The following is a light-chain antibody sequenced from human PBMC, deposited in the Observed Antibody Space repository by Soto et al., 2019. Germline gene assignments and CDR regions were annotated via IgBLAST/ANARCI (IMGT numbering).Light chain of an antibody. CDR2: GTS. CDR3: QSYDTSLSGSV. J-gene: IGLJ2*01. V-gene: IGLV1-40*01. CDR1: SSNIGAGYD. Sequence: QSVLTQPPSVSGAPGQRVTISCTGSSSNIGAGYDIHWYQQLPGAAPKLLISGTSNRPSGVPDRFSGSKSGTSASLAIAGLQAEDEADYYCQSYDTSLSGSVFGGGTKLTVL.